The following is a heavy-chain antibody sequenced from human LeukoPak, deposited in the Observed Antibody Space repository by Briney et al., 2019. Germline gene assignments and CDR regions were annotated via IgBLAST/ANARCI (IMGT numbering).Heavy chain of an antibody. CDR3: ARDYYASGSYSPMDV. CDR2: MNPNNGDT. J-gene: IGHJ6*03. CDR1: GYTFTSYD. V-gene: IGHV1-8*03. Sequence: ASVKVSCKASGYTFTSYDINWVRQATGKGLEWMGWMNPNNGDTGYAQKFQGRVTITRNTSISTAYMELSSLRSEDTAVYFCARDYYASGSYSPMDVWGKGTTVTVSS. D-gene: IGHD3-10*01.